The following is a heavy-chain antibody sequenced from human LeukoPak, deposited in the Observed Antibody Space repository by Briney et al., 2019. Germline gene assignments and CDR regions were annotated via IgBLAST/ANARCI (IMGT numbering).Heavy chain of an antibody. Sequence: PSETLSLTCTVSGGSISSSSYYWGWIRQPPGKGLEWIGSIYYSGSTYYNPSLKSRVTISVDTSKNQFSLKLSSVTAADTAVYYCARWSRYCSGGSCYRAVSSWNYFDHWGQGTLVTVSS. J-gene: IGHJ4*02. D-gene: IGHD2-15*01. CDR2: IYYSGST. CDR1: GGSISSSSYY. CDR3: ARWSRYCSGGSCYRAVSSWNYFDH. V-gene: IGHV4-39*01.